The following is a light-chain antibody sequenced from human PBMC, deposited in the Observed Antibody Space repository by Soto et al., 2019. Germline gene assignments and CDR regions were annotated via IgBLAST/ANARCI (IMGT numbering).Light chain of an antibody. CDR2: GAS. Sequence: EIVLTQSPGTLSLSPGERATLSCRASQSVSSSYLAWYQQKPGQAPRLLIYGASSRDTGIPDRFSGSGSGTDFTLTIIRLEPEDCAVYYCQQYGSSPLTFGGGTKVEIK. CDR1: QSVSSSY. J-gene: IGKJ4*01. CDR3: QQYGSSPLT. V-gene: IGKV3-20*01.